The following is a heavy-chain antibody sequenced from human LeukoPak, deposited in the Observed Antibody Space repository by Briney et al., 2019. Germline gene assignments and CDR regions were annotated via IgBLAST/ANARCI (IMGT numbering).Heavy chain of an antibody. Sequence: GGSLRLSCAASGFTFSRYAMSWVRQAPGKGLEWVSTINDNGGGSYSADSVRGRFTISRDNSKNTLSLQMNSLRAEDTAVYYCAKGHTVGALYYFDYWGQGTLVTVSP. CDR2: INDNGGGS. V-gene: IGHV3-23*01. CDR1: GFTFSRYA. J-gene: IGHJ4*02. D-gene: IGHD1-26*01. CDR3: AKGHTVGALYYFDY.